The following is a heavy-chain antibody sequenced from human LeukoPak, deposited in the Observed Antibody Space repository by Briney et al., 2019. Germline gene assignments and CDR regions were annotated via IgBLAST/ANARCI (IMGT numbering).Heavy chain of an antibody. CDR3: TKDLTVQIWLLGYDS. D-gene: IGHD3-22*01. J-gene: IGHJ1*01. Sequence: GGSRGLSWVASDFPFSSYAMSWVRQAPGKGLEWLAVIRGSGASTNYADSVKGRFTISRDNSKNTLYLQMNSLRAEDTAFYYCTKDLTVQIWLLGYDSWGQGTLVTVAS. CDR2: IRGSGAST. CDR1: DFPFSSYA. V-gene: IGHV3-23*01.